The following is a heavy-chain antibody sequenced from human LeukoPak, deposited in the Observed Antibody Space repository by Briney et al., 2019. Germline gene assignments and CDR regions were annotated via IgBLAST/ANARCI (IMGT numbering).Heavy chain of an antibody. CDR1: GFTFSNAW. D-gene: IGHD5-18*01. CDR2: IKSKTDGGTT. J-gene: IGHJ4*02. CDR3: TTLRVDTAMVDARINFDY. Sequence: GGSLRLSRAASGFTFSNAWMSWVRQAPGKGLEWVGRIKSKTDGGTTDYAAPVKGRFTISRDDSKNTLYLQMNSLKTEDTAVYYCTTLRVDTAMVDARINFDYWGQGTLVTVSS. V-gene: IGHV3-15*01.